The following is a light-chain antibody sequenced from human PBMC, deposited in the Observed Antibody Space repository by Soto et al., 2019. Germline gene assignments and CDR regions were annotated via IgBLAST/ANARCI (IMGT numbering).Light chain of an antibody. CDR2: GAS. V-gene: IGKV3-15*01. J-gene: IGKJ1*01. CDR1: QSVSST. Sequence: EIVMTQSPATLSVSPGERTTLSGRASQSVSSTLAWYQQKPGQAPRLLIYGASTRATGIPARFSGSGSGTEFTLTISSLLSEDFAVYYCQQYNNWPLTFGQGTKVEIK. CDR3: QQYNNWPLT.